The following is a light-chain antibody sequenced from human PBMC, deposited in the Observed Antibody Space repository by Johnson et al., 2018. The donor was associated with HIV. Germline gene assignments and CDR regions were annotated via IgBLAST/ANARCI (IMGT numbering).Light chain of an antibody. CDR2: ENN. Sequence: QSVLTQPPSVSAAAGQKVTISCSGSSSNIGNNYVSWYQHLPGTAPKLLIYENNKRPSEIPDRFSGSKSGTSATLGITGLQTWDEADYYCGTWDSSLSAYVFGTGTNVTVL. J-gene: IGLJ1*01. V-gene: IGLV1-51*02. CDR1: SSNIGNNY. CDR3: GTWDSSLSAYV.